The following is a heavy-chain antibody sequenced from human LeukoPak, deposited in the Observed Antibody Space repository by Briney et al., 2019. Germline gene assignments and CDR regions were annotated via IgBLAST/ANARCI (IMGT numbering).Heavy chain of an antibody. J-gene: IGHJ6*03. Sequence: GESLKISCKGSGYSFTSYWIGWVRQMPGKGLEWMGIIYPGDSDTRYSPSFQGQVTISADKSISTAYLQWSSLKASDTAMYYCASQSGYYDIWPGPCRHYYGDMEVWGKGTTVTVFS. CDR1: GYSFTSYW. V-gene: IGHV5-51*01. CDR2: IYPGDSDT. CDR3: ASQSGYYDIWPGPCRHYYGDMEV. D-gene: IGHD3-9*01.